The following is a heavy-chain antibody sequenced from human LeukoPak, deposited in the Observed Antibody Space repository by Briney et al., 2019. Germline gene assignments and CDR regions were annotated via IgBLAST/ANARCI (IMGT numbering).Heavy chain of an antibody. J-gene: IGHJ4*02. D-gene: IGHD2-15*01. V-gene: IGHV3-23*01. CDR2: ISGSGGST. Sequence: GGSLRLSCAASGFTFSSYGMSWVRQAPGKGLEWVSAISGSGGSTYYADSVKGRSTISRDNAKNSLYLQMNSLRAEDTAVYYCAREILNYDYWGQGTLVTVSS. CDR3: AREILNYDY. CDR1: GFTFSSYG.